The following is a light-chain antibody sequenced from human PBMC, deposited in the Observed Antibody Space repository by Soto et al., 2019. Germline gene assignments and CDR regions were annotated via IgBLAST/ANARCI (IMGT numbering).Light chain of an antibody. CDR2: GES. J-gene: IGKJ5*01. V-gene: IGKV3D-15*01. Sequence: EIVLTQSPGTLSLSPGERATLSCRGSHRASRTYLTWYQQEPGQAPRRLMYGESDRATGTPGRFSGSGSGTEFTLTISSLQSEDFAVYYCQQYNNWPTFGQGTRLEIK. CDR1: HRASRTY. CDR3: QQYNNWPT.